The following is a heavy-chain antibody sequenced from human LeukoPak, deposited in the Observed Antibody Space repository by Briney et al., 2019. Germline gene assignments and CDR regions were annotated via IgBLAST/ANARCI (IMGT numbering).Heavy chain of an antibody. CDR2: IYYSGST. Sequence: KPSETPALTCTVSGGSISSYYWSWIRQPPGKGLEWIGDIYYSGSTNYNPSLKSRVTISVDTSKNQFSLKLSSVTAADTAVYYCARVPQKRGLRGAWFDPWGQGTLVTVSS. D-gene: IGHD4-17*01. J-gene: IGHJ5*02. CDR1: GGSISSYY. CDR3: ARVPQKRGLRGAWFDP. V-gene: IGHV4-59*01.